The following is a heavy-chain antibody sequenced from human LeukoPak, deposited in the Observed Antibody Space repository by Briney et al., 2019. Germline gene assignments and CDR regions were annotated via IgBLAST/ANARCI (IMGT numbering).Heavy chain of an antibody. D-gene: IGHD1-26*01. CDR3: GRDLGGNYGMDV. Sequence: SETLSLTCTVSGGSISSYYWSWIRQPPGKGLEWIGYIYYSGYTNYNPSLKSRVTISVDTSKNQFCLKMSPVTAADTAVYYCGRDLGGNYGMDVWGQGTTVTVSS. CDR2: IYYSGYT. J-gene: IGHJ6*02. CDR1: GGSISSYY. V-gene: IGHV4-59*01.